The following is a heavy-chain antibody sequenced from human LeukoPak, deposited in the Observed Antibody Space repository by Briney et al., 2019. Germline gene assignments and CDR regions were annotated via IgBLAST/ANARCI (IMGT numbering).Heavy chain of an antibody. CDR1: GFTFSSYG. J-gene: IGHJ4*02. D-gene: IGHD5-12*01. Sequence: PGGSLRLSCAASGFTFSSYGMHWVRQAPGKGLEWVAVISYDGSIKYHADSVKGRFTISRDNSKNTLYLQMNSLRAEDTAVYYCAREDSGYDFEHWGQGSLVTVSS. CDR3: AREDSGYDFEH. CDR2: ISYDGSIK. V-gene: IGHV3-30*03.